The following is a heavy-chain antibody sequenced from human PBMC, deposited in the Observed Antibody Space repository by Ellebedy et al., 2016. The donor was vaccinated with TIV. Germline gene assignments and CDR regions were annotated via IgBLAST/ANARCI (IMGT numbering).Heavy chain of an antibody. CDR2: ISWDGGST. V-gene: IGHV3-43*01. D-gene: IGHD5-18*01. CDR3: AKDGTATNYGMDV. CDR1: GFTFDDYT. Sequence: GGSLRLSXAASGFTFDDYTMHWVRQAPGKGLEWVSLISWDGGSTYYADSVKGRFTISRDNSKNSLYLQMNSLRTEDTALYYCAKDGTATNYGMDVWGQGTTVTVSS. J-gene: IGHJ6*02.